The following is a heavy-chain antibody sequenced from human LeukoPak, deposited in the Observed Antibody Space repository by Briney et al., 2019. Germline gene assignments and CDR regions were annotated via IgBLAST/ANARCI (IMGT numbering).Heavy chain of an antibody. J-gene: IGHJ4*02. D-gene: IGHD3-10*01. V-gene: IGHV3-66*01. Sequence: GGSLRLSCAASGFTFSSYAMHWVRQAPGKGLEWVSVIYSGGSTYYADSVKGRFTISRDNSKNTLYLQMNSLRAEDTAVYYCARSRAGRWLGEIGYFDYWGQGTLVTVSS. CDR3: ARSRAGRWLGEIGYFDY. CDR2: IYSGGST. CDR1: GFTFSSYA.